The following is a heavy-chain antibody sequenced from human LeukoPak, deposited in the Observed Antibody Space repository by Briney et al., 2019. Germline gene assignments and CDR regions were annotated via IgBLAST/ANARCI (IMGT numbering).Heavy chain of an antibody. CDR3: ARAYSSGWYLPYYFDY. J-gene: IGHJ4*02. D-gene: IGHD6-19*01. Sequence: ASVKVSCKASGYTFTSYAMHWVRQAPGQRLEWMGWINAGNGNIKYSQKFQGRVTITRDTSASTAYMELSSLRSEDTAVYYCARAYSSGWYLPYYFDYWGQGTLVTVSS. V-gene: IGHV1-3*01. CDR1: GYTFTSYA. CDR2: INAGNGNI.